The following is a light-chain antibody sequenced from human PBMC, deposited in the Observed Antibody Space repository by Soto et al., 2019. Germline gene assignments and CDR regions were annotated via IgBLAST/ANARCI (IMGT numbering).Light chain of an antibody. V-gene: IGLV1-40*01. CDR2: GNS. CDR1: SSNIGAGYD. Sequence: QSVLTQPPSVSGAPGQRVTISCTGSSSNIGAGYDVHWYQQVPGTAPKLLIYGNSNRPSGVPDRFSGSKSGTSASLAITGLQDEDDAAYYCQASDTSLSGFYVFGTGTQLTVL. CDR3: QASDTSLSGFYV. J-gene: IGLJ1*01.